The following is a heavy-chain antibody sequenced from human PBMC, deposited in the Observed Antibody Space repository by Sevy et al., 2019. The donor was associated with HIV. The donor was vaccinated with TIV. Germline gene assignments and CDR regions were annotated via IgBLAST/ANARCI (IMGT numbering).Heavy chain of an antibody. D-gene: IGHD3-3*01. J-gene: IGHJ5*02. CDR2: TYYRSKWYN. CDR3: ARAITIFGLTIMLDP. CDR1: GDSVSGDSVA. Sequence: SQTLSLTCAISGDSVSGDSVAWNWIRQSPSRGLEWLGRTYYRSKWYNDYALSVKGRILVSTDTSKNQVSLQLNSVTPEETAVYYCARAITIFGLTIMLDPWGQGTLVTVSS. V-gene: IGHV6-1*01.